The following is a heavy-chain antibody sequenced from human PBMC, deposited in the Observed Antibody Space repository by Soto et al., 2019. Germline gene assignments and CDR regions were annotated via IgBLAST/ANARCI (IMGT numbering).Heavy chain of an antibody. V-gene: IGHV4-59*01. Sequence: SETLSLTCTVSGGSISSYYWSWIRQPPGKGLEWIGYIYYSGSTNYNPSLKSRVTISVDASKNQFSLKLSSVTAADTAVYYCARMAYRITMVRGVIIHYGWFDPWGQGTLVTVSS. CDR2: IYYSGST. D-gene: IGHD3-10*01. CDR3: ARMAYRITMVRGVIIHYGWFDP. J-gene: IGHJ5*02. CDR1: GGSISSYY.